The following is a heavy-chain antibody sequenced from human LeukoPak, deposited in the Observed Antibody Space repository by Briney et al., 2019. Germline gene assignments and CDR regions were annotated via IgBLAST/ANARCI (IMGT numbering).Heavy chain of an antibody. CDR1: GFTFSIYG. CDR2: IRNDGSDK. V-gene: IGHV3-30*02. J-gene: IGHJ5*02. CDR3: ARVPAAFNWFDP. D-gene: IGHD6-13*01. Sequence: SGGSLRLSCAASGFTFSIYGMHWVRQAPGKGLEWVAFIRNDGSDKYYADSLKGRFTISRDNSKNTLYLQMNSLRPEDTAVYYCARVPAAFNWFDPWGQGTLVTVSS.